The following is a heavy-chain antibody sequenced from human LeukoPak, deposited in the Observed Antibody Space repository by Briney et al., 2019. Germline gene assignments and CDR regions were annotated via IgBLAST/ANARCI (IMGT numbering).Heavy chain of an antibody. CDR2: ISYDGSNK. V-gene: IGHV3-30*01. CDR3: VRYATENYFDY. Sequence: GGSLRLSCAASGFTFSSYAMHWARQAPGKGLEWVAVISYDGSNKYYADSVKGRFTISRDNSKNTLYLQMNSLRAEDTAVYYCVRYATENYFDYWGQGTLVTVSS. J-gene: IGHJ4*02. CDR1: GFTFSSYA. D-gene: IGHD2-8*01.